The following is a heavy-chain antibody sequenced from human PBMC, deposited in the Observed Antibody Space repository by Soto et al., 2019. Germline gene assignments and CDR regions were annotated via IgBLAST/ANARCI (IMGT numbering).Heavy chain of an antibody. CDR1: GGSISSGGYS. V-gene: IGHV4-30-2*01. Sequence: SETLSLTCAVPGGSISSGGYSWSWIRQPPGKGLEWIGYIYHSGSTYYNPSLKSRVTISVDRSKNQFSLKLSSVTAADTAVYYCARLSTTVTTSNYYGMDVWGQGTTVTVSS. J-gene: IGHJ6*02. CDR3: ARLSTTVTTSNYYGMDV. D-gene: IGHD4-17*01. CDR2: IYHSGST.